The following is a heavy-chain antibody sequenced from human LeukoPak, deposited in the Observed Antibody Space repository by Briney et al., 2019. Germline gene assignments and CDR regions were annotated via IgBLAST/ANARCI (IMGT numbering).Heavy chain of an antibody. J-gene: IGHJ4*02. CDR1: GATFSSYA. CDR3: ATDSGRDGYNSGFDY. V-gene: IGHV1-69*06. D-gene: IGHD5-24*01. CDR2: IIPIFGTA. Sequence: ASVTVSCKASGATFSSYAISWVRQAPGQGLEWMGWIIPIFGTAIYAQKLQGRVTMTEDTSTDTTYMELSSLRSADTAVYYCATDSGRDGYNSGFDYWGQGTLVTVSS.